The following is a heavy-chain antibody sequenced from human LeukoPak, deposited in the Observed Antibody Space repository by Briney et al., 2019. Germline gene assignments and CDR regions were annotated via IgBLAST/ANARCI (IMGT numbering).Heavy chain of an antibody. CDR1: GESFRGYD. J-gene: IGHJ4*02. CDR3: ARGPATPGNSCYVYY. V-gene: IGHV4-34*01. Sequence: RTSETLSLTCAVYGESFRGYDGSWIRQPPGKGLEGSGEINHSGSTNYNPSIKSRVTISVATSKNQFSLMLSSVTAADTAVHYCARGPATPGNSCYVYYWGQGTLVTVSS. CDR2: INHSGST. D-gene: IGHD2-2*01.